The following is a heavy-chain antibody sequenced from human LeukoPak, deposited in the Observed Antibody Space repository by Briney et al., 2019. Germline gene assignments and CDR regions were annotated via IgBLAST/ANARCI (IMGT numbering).Heavy chain of an antibody. J-gene: IGHJ4*02. CDR1: GFTVSSNY. CDR2: IYSGGRT. V-gene: IGHV3-53*01. CDR3: ARESEGYYDSSAYED. Sequence: PGGSLRLSCAASGFTVSSNYMSWVRQAPGKGLEWVSVIYSGGRTYHADSVKGRFTISRDNSKNTLYLQMNSLRVEDTAVYYCARESEGYYDSSAYEDWGQGTLVTASS. D-gene: IGHD3-22*01.